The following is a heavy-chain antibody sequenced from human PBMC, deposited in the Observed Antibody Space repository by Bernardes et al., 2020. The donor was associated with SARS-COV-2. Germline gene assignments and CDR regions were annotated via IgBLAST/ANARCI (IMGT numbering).Heavy chain of an antibody. CDR1: GYIFTSYY. V-gene: IGHV1-8*01. CDR2: MNPNSGSA. D-gene: IGHD1-1*01. J-gene: IGHJ3*01. CDR3: ARSLGYSDLSGGGVDALDG. Sequence: ASVKVSCKASGYIFTSYYMNWVRQAPGQGLEWMGWMNPNSGSAGYVPELQGRVTMTRSTSESTAYMEISNLRSDDTAVYYCARSLGYSDLSGGGVDALDGWGQGTLETVSS.